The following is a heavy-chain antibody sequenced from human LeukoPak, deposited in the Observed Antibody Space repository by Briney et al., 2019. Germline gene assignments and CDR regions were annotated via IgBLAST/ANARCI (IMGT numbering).Heavy chain of an antibody. V-gene: IGHV3-66*01. Sequence: PGGSLRLSCAASGFTVSRNYMSWVRQAPGKGLEWVSVIYSGGSTYYADSVKGRFTISRDNSKNTLYLQMNSLRAEDTAVYYCARDLGYDSSGYYYYWGQGTLVTVS. CDR3: ARDLGYDSSGYYYY. D-gene: IGHD3-22*01. J-gene: IGHJ4*02. CDR1: GFTVSRNY. CDR2: IYSGGST.